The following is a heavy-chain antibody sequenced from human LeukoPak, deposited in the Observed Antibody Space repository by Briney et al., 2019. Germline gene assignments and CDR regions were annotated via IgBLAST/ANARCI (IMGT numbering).Heavy chain of an antibody. CDR1: GFTFRSYA. V-gene: IGHV3-21*01. CDR3: ARYGSAYPFDY. Sequence: GGSLRLSCAASGFTFRSYAMSWVRQAPGKGLEWVSSISSSSNSIYYADSVKGRFTISRDNAKNSLYLQMNSLRAEDTAVYYCARYGSAYPFDYWGQGTLVTVSS. CDR2: ISSSSNSI. D-gene: IGHD3-22*01. J-gene: IGHJ4*02.